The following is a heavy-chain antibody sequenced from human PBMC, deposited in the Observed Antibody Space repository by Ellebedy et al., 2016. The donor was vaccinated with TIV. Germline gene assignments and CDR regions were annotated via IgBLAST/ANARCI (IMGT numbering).Heavy chain of an antibody. CDR1: GFIFSDYY. Sequence: PGGSLRLSCAASGFIFSDYYMSRIRQAPGKGLEWVANINKDGSEKYYVDSVKGRFTISRDNAKKSLYLQMNSLRAEDTAVYYCVRYVAAFDIWGQGTMVTVSS. V-gene: IGHV3-7*03. D-gene: IGHD3-16*01. J-gene: IGHJ3*02. CDR2: INKDGSEK. CDR3: VRYVAAFDI.